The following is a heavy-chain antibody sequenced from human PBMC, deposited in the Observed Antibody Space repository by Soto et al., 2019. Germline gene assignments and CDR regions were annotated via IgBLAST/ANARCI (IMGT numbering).Heavy chain of an antibody. V-gene: IGHV4-34*01. CDR1: GGSLSGYY. Sequence: SETLSLTCAVNGGSLSGYYWSWIRQSPGKGLEWIGEINHRGGSAYNPSLKSRGTPSIDATMNHVTLELTSVTAADTYVYYCARSDNRNSLYGVDVWGQGTAVTVSS. J-gene: IGHJ6*02. CDR3: ARSDNRNSLYGVDV. CDR2: INHRGGS. D-gene: IGHD1-7*01.